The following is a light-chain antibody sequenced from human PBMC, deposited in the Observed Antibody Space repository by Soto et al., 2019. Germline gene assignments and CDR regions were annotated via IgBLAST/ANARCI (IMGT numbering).Light chain of an antibody. J-gene: IGLJ2*01. CDR3: CSYAGSYT. CDR2: RNN. Sequence: QSVLTQPPSASGTPGQRVTISCSGSSSNIGSNFVYWYQQFPGTAPKLLIYRNNQRPSGVPDRFSGSKSGNTASLTISGLQAEDEADYYCCSYAGSYTFGGGTKLTVL. CDR1: SSNIGSNF. V-gene: IGLV1-47*01.